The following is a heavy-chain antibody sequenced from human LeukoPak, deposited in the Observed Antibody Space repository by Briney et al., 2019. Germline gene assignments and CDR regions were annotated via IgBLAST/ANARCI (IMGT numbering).Heavy chain of an antibody. V-gene: IGHV1-46*01. CDR2: INPSGGST. Sequence: ASVKVSCKASGYIIATYYIDWVRQAPGQGLEWMGRINPSGGSTNYARQFQDRVTMTSDTSTTTVHMELSSLRSEDTAVYFCARVSRDGYYLFDYWGQGTLVTVSS. CDR3: ARVSRDGYYLFDY. CDR1: GYIIATYY. D-gene: IGHD5-24*01. J-gene: IGHJ4*02.